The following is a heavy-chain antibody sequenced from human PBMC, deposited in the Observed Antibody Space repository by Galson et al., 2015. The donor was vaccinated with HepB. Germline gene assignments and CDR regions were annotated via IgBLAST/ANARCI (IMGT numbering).Heavy chain of an antibody. D-gene: IGHD6-13*01. J-gene: IGHJ4*02. CDR3: VRTRNYSYSNSWYVY. CDR2: ISPNSGGA. CDR1: GYTFTDYY. V-gene: IGHV1-2*06. Sequence: SVKVSCKASGYTFTDYYMHWVRQAPGQGLEWMGRISPNSGGANYAQKFQGRVTMTRDTSISTAYMELSRLRSDDTAVYYCVRTRNYSYSNSWYVYWGQGTLVTVSS.